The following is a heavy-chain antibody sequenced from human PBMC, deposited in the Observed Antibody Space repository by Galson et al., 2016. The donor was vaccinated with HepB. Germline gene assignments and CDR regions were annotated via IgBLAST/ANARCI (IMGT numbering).Heavy chain of an antibody. V-gene: IGHV3-33*08. Sequence: SLRLSCAASGFTFSTYNMNWVRQAPGKGLEWVAVIWYDGNNKYYADSMKGRFTISRDNSKNTLYLQINSLRVEDTAVYYCARDRREGYDFWSGTFGFDPWGQGTLVTVSS. CDR1: GFTFSTYN. D-gene: IGHD3-3*01. CDR3: ARDRREGYDFWSGTFGFDP. CDR2: IWYDGNNK. J-gene: IGHJ5*02.